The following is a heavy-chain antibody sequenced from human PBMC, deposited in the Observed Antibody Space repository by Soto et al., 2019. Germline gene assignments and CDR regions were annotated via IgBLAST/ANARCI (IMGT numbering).Heavy chain of an antibody. J-gene: IGHJ4*02. CDR2: ISGSGGST. CDR3: AKAIYLRYFDWLPIGGFDY. D-gene: IGHD3-9*01. V-gene: IGHV3-23*01. CDR1: GFTFSSYA. Sequence: GGSLRLSCAASGFTFSSYAMSWVRQAPGKGLEWVSAISGSGGSTYYADSVKGRFTISRDNSKNTLYLQMNSLRAEDTAVYYCAKAIYLRYFDWLPIGGFDYWGQGTLVTVSS.